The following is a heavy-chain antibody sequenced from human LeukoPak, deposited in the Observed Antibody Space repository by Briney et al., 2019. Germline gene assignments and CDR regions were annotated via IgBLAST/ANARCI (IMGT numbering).Heavy chain of an antibody. CDR1: GASISSYY. D-gene: IGHD3-16*01. V-gene: IGHV4-59*01. CDR2: IYYSGST. Sequence: SETLSLTCTVSGASISSYYWSWIRQPPGKGLEWIGYIYYSGSTNYNPSLKSRVTISVDTSKNQFTLKLGSVTAADTAVYYCARGRYGWLPFDYWGQGTLVTVSS. CDR3: ARGRYGWLPFDY. J-gene: IGHJ4*02.